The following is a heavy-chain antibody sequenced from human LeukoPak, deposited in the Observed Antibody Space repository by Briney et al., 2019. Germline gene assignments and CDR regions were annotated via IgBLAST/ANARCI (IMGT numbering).Heavy chain of an antibody. Sequence: ASVKVSCKASGGTFSSYAISWVRQAPGQGLEWMGGIIPIFGTANYAQKFQGRVTITTDESTSTAYMELSSLRSEDTAVYYCARNSGYGLSCLYWGQGTLVTVSS. CDR3: ARNSGYGLSCLY. D-gene: IGHD5-12*01. J-gene: IGHJ4*02. CDR1: GGTFSSYA. V-gene: IGHV1-69*05. CDR2: IIPIFGTA.